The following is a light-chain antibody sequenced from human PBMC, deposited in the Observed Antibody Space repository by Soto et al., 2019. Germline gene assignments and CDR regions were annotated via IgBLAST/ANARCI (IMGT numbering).Light chain of an antibody. CDR2: DAS. V-gene: IGKV1-33*01. Sequence: DIQMTQSPSSLSASVGDRVTITCQASQGIRNYLNWYQHTPGKAPKLLIFDASNLQPGVASRFSGRASGTDFFLTISSLHPEDFATYFCQQHHDFPYTFGQGTKVDIK. J-gene: IGKJ2*01. CDR3: QQHHDFPYT. CDR1: QGIRNY.